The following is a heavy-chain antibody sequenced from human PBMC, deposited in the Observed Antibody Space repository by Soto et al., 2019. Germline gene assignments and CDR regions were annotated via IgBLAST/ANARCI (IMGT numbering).Heavy chain of an antibody. CDR1: GGSFSGYY. CDR2: INHSGST. Sequence: QVQLQQWGAGLLKPSETLSLTCAVYGGSFSGYYWSWIRQPPGKGLEWIGEINHSGSTNYNPSLKSRVTISVDTSKNQFSLKLSSVTAADTAVYYCARVGKAAAGTSSEFYVGPTFDYWGQGTLVTVSS. D-gene: IGHD6-13*01. CDR3: ARVGKAAAGTSSEFYVGPTFDY. J-gene: IGHJ4*02. V-gene: IGHV4-34*01.